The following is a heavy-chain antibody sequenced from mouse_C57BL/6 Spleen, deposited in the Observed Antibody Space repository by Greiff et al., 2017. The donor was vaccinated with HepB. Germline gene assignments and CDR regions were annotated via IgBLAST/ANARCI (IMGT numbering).Heavy chain of an antibody. Sequence: EVQLQESGGGLVQPKGSLKLSCAASGFSFNTYAMNWVRQAPGKGLEWVARIRSKSNNYATYYADSVKDRFTISRDDSESMLYLQMNNLKTEDTAMYYCVRCDGYSAWFAYWGQGTLVTVSA. CDR2: IRSKSNNYAT. CDR1: GFSFNTYA. J-gene: IGHJ3*01. D-gene: IGHD2-3*01. V-gene: IGHV10-1*01. CDR3: VRCDGYSAWFAY.